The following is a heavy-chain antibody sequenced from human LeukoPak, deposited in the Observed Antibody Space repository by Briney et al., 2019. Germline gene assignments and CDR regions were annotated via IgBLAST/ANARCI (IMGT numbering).Heavy chain of an antibody. CDR3: ASLSPHLYSSSWYFFDY. D-gene: IGHD6-13*01. V-gene: IGHV4-59*08. CDR2: IYYSGST. J-gene: IGHJ4*02. Sequence: PSETLSLTCTVSGGSIISYYWSWIRQPPGKGLEWIGYIYYSGSTNYNPSLKSRVTISVDTSKNQFSLKLSSVTAADMAVYYCASLSPHLYSSSWYFFDYWGQGTLVTVSS. CDR1: GGSIISYY.